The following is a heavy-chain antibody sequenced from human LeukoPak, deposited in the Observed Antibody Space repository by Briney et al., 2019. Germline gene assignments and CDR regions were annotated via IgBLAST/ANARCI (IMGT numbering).Heavy chain of an antibody. Sequence: GGSLRLSCAASGFTFSSYGMHWVRQAPGKGLEWVAAISYDGSNKYYADSVKGRFTISRDNSKNTLYLQLNSLRAEHTAVYYCAKDASSTSCRFLDLWGQGNLLTVFS. V-gene: IGHV3-30*18. CDR3: AKDASSTSCRFLDL. J-gene: IGHJ4*02. CDR1: GFTFSSYG. CDR2: ISYDGSNK. D-gene: IGHD2-2*01.